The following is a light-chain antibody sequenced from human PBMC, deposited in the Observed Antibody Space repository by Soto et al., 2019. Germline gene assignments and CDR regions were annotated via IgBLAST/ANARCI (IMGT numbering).Light chain of an antibody. CDR1: SSDVGGYNY. J-gene: IGLJ2*01. CDR3: SSYTSSSTLVV. V-gene: IGLV2-14*01. CDR2: DVS. Sequence: QSALTQPASVSGSPGQSITISCTGTSSDVGGYNYVSWYQQHPGKAPKLMIYDVSNRPSGVSNRFSGSKSGNTAYLTISGLQAEDEADYYCSSYTSSSTLVVFGGGTNLTVL.